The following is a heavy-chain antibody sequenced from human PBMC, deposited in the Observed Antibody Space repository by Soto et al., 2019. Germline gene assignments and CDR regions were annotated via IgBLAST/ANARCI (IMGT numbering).Heavy chain of an antibody. V-gene: IGHV2-5*02. CDR2: IHWDDDR. D-gene: IGHD4-17*01. CDR3: AHRRRTVTPYYFDS. J-gene: IGHJ4*02. CDR1: GFSLSTSGVG. Sequence: QITLKESGPTLVKPTQTLTLTCTFSGFSLSTSGVGVGWVRQPPGKALEWLALIHWDDDRRYSPSLKTRLTVTKDPSKNQVVLTMTNMDPVDTATYYCAHRRRTVTPYYFDSWGQGTLVTVSS.